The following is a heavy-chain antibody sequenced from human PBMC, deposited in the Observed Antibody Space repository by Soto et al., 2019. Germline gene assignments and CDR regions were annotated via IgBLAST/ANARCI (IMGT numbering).Heavy chain of an antibody. CDR3: ARQSSSWYGHYFDY. V-gene: IGHV4-39*01. CDR2: IYYSGNT. D-gene: IGHD6-13*01. Sequence: SETLSLTCTVSGGSISSSSYFWGWIRQPPGKGLEWIGNIYYSGNTYYNPSLKSRVTISVDTSKNQFSLKLSSVTAADTAVYYCARQSSSWYGHYFDYWGQGTLVTVSS. CDR1: GGSISSSSYF. J-gene: IGHJ4*02.